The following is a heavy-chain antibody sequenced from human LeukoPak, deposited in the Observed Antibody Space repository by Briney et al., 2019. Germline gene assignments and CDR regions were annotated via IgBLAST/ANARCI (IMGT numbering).Heavy chain of an antibody. CDR1: GFTFSDYY. CDR2: ISSSGSTI. Sequence: GGSLRLSCAASGFTFSDYYMSWIRQAPGKGLEWVSYISSSGSTIYYADSVKGRFTISRDNAKNSLYLQMNSLRAEDTAVYYCARYWQQLVPGAFGIWGQGTMVTVSS. CDR3: ARYWQQLVPGAFGI. V-gene: IGHV3-11*04. J-gene: IGHJ3*02. D-gene: IGHD6-13*01.